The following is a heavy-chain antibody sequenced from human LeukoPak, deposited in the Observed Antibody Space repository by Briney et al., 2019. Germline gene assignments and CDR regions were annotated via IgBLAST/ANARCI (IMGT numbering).Heavy chain of an antibody. CDR2: IRYDGSNK. J-gene: IGHJ4*02. CDR3: AKGPYLGGYCSGGSCYSWFDY. Sequence: PGGSLRLSCAASGFTFSSYGMHWVRQAPGKGLEWVAFIRYDGSNKYYADSVKGRFTISRGNSKNTLYLQMNSLRAEDTAVYYCAKGPYLGGYCSGGSCYSWFDYWGQGTLVTVSS. CDR1: GFTFSSYG. D-gene: IGHD2-15*01. V-gene: IGHV3-30*02.